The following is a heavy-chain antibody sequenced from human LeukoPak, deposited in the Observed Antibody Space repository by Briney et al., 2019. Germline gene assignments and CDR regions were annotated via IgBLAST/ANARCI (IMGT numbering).Heavy chain of an antibody. CDR2: IKQDGSEK. V-gene: IGHV3-7*03. CDR3: AKEHMIVVVGDAFDI. J-gene: IGHJ3*02. CDR1: GFTFSSYW. Sequence: GGSLRLSCAASGFTFSSYWMSWVRQAPGKGLEWVANIKQDGSEKYYVDSVKGRFTISRDNAKNSLYLQMNSLRAEDTALYYCAKEHMIVVVGDAFDIWGQGTMVTVSS. D-gene: IGHD3-22*01.